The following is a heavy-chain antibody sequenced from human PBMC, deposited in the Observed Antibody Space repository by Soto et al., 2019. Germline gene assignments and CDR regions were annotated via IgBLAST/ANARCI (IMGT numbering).Heavy chain of an antibody. Sequence: QVQLQESGPGLVKPSETLSLTCTVSGGSISSYYWSWIRQPPGKGLEWIGYIYYSGSTNYNPSLKSRVTISVDTAKNQFSLKLSSVTAADTAVYYCAREGDSSGYSDAFDIWGQGTMVTVSS. CDR1: GGSISSYY. D-gene: IGHD3-22*01. CDR3: AREGDSSGYSDAFDI. CDR2: IYYSGST. J-gene: IGHJ3*02. V-gene: IGHV4-59*01.